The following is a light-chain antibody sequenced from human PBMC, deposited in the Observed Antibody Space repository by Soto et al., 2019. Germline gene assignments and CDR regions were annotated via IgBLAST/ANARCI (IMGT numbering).Light chain of an antibody. CDR3: QQYGSSWYT. J-gene: IGKJ2*01. Sequence: ENVLTQSPGTLSLSPGERATLSCRASQSVSARSLAWHQHKPGQAPRLLIHGASSRATGIPDRFSGSGSGTDFTLTISRLEPEDFAVYYCQQYGSSWYTFGQGTKLEIK. V-gene: IGKV3-20*01. CDR1: QSVSARS. CDR2: GAS.